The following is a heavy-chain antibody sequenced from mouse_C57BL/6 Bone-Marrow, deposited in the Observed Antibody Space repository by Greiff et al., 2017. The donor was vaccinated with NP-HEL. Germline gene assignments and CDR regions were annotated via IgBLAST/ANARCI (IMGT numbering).Heavy chain of an antibody. V-gene: IGHV1-81*01. D-gene: IGHD1-1*01. CDR3: ARGITTVVSYWYFDV. CDR2: IYPRSGNT. Sequence: VQLQQSGAELARPGASVKLSCKASGYTFTSYGISWVKQRTGQGLEWIGEIYPRSGNTYYNEKLKGKATLTADKSSSTAYMELRSLTSEDSAVYFCARGITTVVSYWYFDVWGTGTTVTVSS. J-gene: IGHJ1*03. CDR1: GYTFTSYG.